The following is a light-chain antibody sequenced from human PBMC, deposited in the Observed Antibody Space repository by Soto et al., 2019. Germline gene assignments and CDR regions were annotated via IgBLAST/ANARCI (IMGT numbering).Light chain of an antibody. V-gene: IGLV2-23*01. Sequence: QSVLTQPASVSGSPGQSITSSCTGTSSDVGSSNLVSWYQQHPGKAPKLMIYEGSERPSGVSDRFSGSKTGNTASLTISGLQDEEEGAYYCCSYAGSRTWVFGGGTQLTV. J-gene: IGLJ3*02. CDR2: EGS. CDR1: SSDVGSSNL. CDR3: CSYAGSRTWV.